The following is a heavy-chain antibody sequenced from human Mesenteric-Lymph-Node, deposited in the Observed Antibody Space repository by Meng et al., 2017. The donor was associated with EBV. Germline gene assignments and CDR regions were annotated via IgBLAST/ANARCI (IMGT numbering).Heavy chain of an antibody. Sequence: QLQMKESGPGLVKPSATLSLTCNVSGGSVSSGNNYWSWIRQSPGRGLEWIGNIYFTGSTFYNPALKSRVTISGDTSKNQFSLKLTSVTAADTAVYYCAREGTTVTRWFDPWGPGTLVTVSS. V-gene: IGHV4-61*01. J-gene: IGHJ5*02. CDR3: AREGTTVTRWFDP. CDR1: GGSVSSGNNY. D-gene: IGHD4-11*01. CDR2: IYFTGST.